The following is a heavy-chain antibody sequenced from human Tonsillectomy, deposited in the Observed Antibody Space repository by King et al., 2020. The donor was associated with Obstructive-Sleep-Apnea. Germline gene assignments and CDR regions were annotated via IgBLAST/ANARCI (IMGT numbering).Heavy chain of an antibody. CDR2: ISWNSGSI. J-gene: IGHJ4*02. Sequence: QLVQSGGGLVQPGRSLRLSCAASGFTFDDYAMHWVRQAPGKGLEWVSGISWNSGSIGYADSVKGRFTISRDNAKNSLYLQMNSRRAEDTALYYCAKDREYYGSGSYPHFDYWGQGTLVTVSS. CDR3: AKDREYYGSGSYPHFDY. D-gene: IGHD3-10*01. CDR1: GFTFDDYA. V-gene: IGHV3-9*01.